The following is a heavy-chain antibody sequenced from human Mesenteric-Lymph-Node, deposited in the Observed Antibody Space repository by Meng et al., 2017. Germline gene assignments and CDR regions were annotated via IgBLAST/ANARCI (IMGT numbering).Heavy chain of an antibody. CDR2: INPNSGGT. CDR3: AREEGPSSSWYVDY. CDR1: GYTFTGYY. V-gene: IGHV1-2*06. D-gene: IGHD6-13*01. J-gene: IGHJ4*02. Sequence: QVQLVQPGAEGKKPGASVKVSCKASGYTFTGYYMHWVRQAPGQGLEGMGRINPNSGGTNYAQKFQGRVTMTRDTSISTAYMELSRLRSDDTAVYYCAREEGPSSSWYVDYWGQGTLVTVSS.